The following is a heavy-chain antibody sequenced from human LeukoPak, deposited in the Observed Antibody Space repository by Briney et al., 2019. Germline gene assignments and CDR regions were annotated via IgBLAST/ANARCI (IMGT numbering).Heavy chain of an antibody. CDR1: GFTFTNYG. V-gene: IGHV3-30*02. J-gene: IGHJ3*02. Sequence: PGGSLRLSCVVSGFTFTNYGIHWVRQAPGKGLEWVAFIRYDGSDKYYADSVKGRFTISRDNSMNMVYLQMNSLRVEDTARYTCAKDQSRVGIRGANDALDMWGQGTTVIVSS. CDR3: AKDQSRVGIRGANDALDM. CDR2: IRYDGSDK. D-gene: IGHD4/OR15-4a*01.